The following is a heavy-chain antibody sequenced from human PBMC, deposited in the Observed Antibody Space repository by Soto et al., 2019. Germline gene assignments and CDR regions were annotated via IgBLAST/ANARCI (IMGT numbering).Heavy chain of an antibody. CDR3: ARESEAFDI. V-gene: IGHV3-7*01. CDR2: IKQDGRSK. Sequence: GGSLRLSCAASGFTFSSYWMSWVRQAPGKGLEWVANIKQDGRSKNYADSVKGRFTISRDNSKNTLHVQMNSLRAEDTAVYYCARESEAFDIWGQGTMVTVSS. CDR1: GFTFSSYW. J-gene: IGHJ3*02.